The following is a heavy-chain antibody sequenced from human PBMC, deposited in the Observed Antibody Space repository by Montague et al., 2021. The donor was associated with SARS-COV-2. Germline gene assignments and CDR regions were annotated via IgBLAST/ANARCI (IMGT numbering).Heavy chain of an antibody. D-gene: IGHD3-10*01. V-gene: IGHV4-34*01. CDR2: INHNANT. J-gene: IGHJ6*02. CDR1: GVSLSNYY. CDR3: ASGIYPSGSYYNRYYYGLDI. Sequence: SETLSLTCTVYGVSLSNYYWSWIRQPPGKGLEFIGEINHNANTKYNPSLKSPVTISIDTSKNQFSLKMTSVTAADTATYYCASGIYPSGSYYNRYYYGLDIWGQGTTVTVSS.